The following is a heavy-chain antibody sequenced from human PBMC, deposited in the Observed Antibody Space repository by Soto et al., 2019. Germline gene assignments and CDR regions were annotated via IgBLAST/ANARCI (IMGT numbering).Heavy chain of an antibody. Sequence: QVQLVQSGSEVKRPGSSVKVSCKTSGGTFSRHAINWVRQAPGQGLEWMGGIIPMFRTKNYAQKFKGRVTISEDESTGTAYMELSSLRSEDAAVYYCARAAIHGSSWYFWFDPWGQGTLVTVSS. CDR2: IIPMFRTK. D-gene: IGHD6-13*01. CDR1: GGTFSRHA. V-gene: IGHV1-69*01. CDR3: ARAAIHGSSWYFWFDP. J-gene: IGHJ5*02.